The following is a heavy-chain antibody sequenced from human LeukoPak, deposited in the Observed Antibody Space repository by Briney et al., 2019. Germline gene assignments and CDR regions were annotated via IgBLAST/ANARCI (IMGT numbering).Heavy chain of an antibody. CDR1: GYTFTSYG. CDR2: ISAYNGST. V-gene: IGHV1-18*01. Sequence: ASVKVSCEASGYTFTSYGISWVRQAPGQGLEWMGWISAYNGSTNYAQKLQGRVTMTTDTSTSTAYMELRSLRSDDTAVYYCARLQWPNWFDPWGQGTLVTVSS. D-gene: IGHD6-19*01. CDR3: ARLQWPNWFDP. J-gene: IGHJ5*02.